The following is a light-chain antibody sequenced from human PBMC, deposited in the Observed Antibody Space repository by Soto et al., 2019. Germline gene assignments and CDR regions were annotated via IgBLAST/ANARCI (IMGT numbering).Light chain of an antibody. CDR1: QNVSSSY. CDR2: GAA. V-gene: IGKV3-20*01. Sequence: EIVLTQSPGTLSLSPGDRATLACRASQNVSSSYLAWYQQKPGQAPRLLIYGAATRATGIPDRFSGSGSGTDFTLTISRLEPEDFAVYYCQQYCSSPRLTFGPGTKVDIK. CDR3: QQYCSSPRLT. J-gene: IGKJ3*01.